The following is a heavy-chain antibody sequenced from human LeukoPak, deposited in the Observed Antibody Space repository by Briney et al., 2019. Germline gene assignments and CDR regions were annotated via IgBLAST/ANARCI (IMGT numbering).Heavy chain of an antibody. CDR3: SRESGPYCPFGR. J-gene: IGHJ5*02. CDR1: GGSIGRYW. Sequence: PSETLSLTCSVSGGSIGRYWWSWIRQPPGKGLEWIGYIYYTGSTNCNPSLKSRVTISLNMSKNRLSLKLSSVTAADTAVYYCSRESGPYCPFGRWGQGTLVAVTS. D-gene: IGHD1-26*01. CDR2: IYYTGST. V-gene: IGHV4-59*01.